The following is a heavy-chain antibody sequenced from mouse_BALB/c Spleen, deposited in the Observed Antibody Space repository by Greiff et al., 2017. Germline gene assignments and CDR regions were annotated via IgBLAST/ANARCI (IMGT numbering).Heavy chain of an antibody. V-gene: IGHV1-80*01. CDR2: IYPGDGDT. J-gene: IGHJ2*01. CDR3: ARNYYGSSYCFDY. CDR1: GYAFSSYW. D-gene: IGHD1-1*01. Sequence: QVQLQQSGAELVRPGSSVKISCKASGYAFSSYWMNWVKQRPGQGLEWIGQIYPGDGDTNYNGKFKGKATLTADKSSSTAYMQLSSLTSEDSAVYFCARNYYGSSYCFDYWGQGTTLTVAS.